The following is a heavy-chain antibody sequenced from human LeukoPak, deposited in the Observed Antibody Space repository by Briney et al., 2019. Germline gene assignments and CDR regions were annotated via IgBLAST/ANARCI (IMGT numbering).Heavy chain of an antibody. D-gene: IGHD6-6*01. CDR3: ARGKWYSSSSDYYYYYMDV. V-gene: IGHV1-8*01. Sequence: ASVKVSCKASGYTFTSYDINWVRQATGQGLEWMGWMNPNSGNTGYAPKFQGRVTMTRNTSISTAYMELSSLRSEDTAVYYCARGKWYSSSSDYYYYYMDVWGKGTTVTVSS. CDR2: MNPNSGNT. CDR1: GYTFTSYD. J-gene: IGHJ6*03.